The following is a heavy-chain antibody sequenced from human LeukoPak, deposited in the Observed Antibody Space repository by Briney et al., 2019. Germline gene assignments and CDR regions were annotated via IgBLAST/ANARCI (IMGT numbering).Heavy chain of an antibody. Sequence: SETLSLTCTVSGGSISSISYYWGWIRQPPGKGLEWIGSIYYSGSTSYNPSLESRVTISVDTSKNQFSLKLSSVTAADTAVYYCARTYYYGSGPRDWFDPWGQGTLVTVSS. V-gene: IGHV4-39*07. CDR1: GGSISSISYY. CDR2: IYYSGST. CDR3: ARTYYYGSGPRDWFDP. J-gene: IGHJ5*02. D-gene: IGHD3-10*01.